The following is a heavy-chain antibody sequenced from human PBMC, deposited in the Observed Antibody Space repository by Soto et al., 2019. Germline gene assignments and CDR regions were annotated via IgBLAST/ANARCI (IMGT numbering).Heavy chain of an antibody. CDR1: GFNFITYS. J-gene: IGHJ4*02. Sequence: PGGSLRLSCAASGFNFITYSLSWVPQAPGKGLEWVASISSSAVYIDYADSVKGRLTISRDNANNSLYLQMNSLRAEDTATYYCVRDGLDYYDTERLYFDNWGQGTLVTVSS. D-gene: IGHD3-22*01. V-gene: IGHV3-21*01. CDR2: ISSSAVYI. CDR3: VRDGLDYYDTERLYFDN.